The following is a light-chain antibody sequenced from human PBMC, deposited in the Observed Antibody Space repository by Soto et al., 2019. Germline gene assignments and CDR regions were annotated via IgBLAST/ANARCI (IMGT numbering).Light chain of an antibody. CDR2: AAS. CDR3: QQSYSTLALT. V-gene: IGKV1-39*01. CDR1: HSINNY. J-gene: IGKJ4*01. Sequence: DIQMTQSPSSLSASVGDRVTITCRASHSINNYLNWYQQKPGKAPKLLINAASSLQSGVPSRFSGSGSGTDFTLTINSLQPEDFATYYCQQSYSTLALTFGGGTKVEIK.